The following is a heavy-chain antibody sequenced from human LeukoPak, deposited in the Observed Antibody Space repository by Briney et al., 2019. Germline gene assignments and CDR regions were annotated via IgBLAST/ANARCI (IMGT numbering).Heavy chain of an antibody. J-gene: IGHJ4*02. CDR3: ASGILGSRTTVSH. CDR1: GGSISSYY. V-gene: IGHV4-59*12. D-gene: IGHD2-21*01. Sequence: KRSETLSLTCTVSGGSISSYYWSWIRQPPGKGLEWIGYIYYSGSTNYNPSLKSRVTISVDTSKNQFSLTLTSVTAADTAVYYCASGILGSRTTVSHWGQGTLVTVSS. CDR2: IYYSGST.